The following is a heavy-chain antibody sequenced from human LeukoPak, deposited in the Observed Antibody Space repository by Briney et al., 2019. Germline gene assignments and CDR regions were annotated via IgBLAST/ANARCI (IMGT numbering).Heavy chain of an antibody. D-gene: IGHD6-13*01. CDR3: AREALLAAAGTDKSGGWFDP. J-gene: IGHJ5*02. CDR2: IKQDGSEK. V-gene: IGHV3-7*03. Sequence: GGSLRLSCAASGFTFSNYAMSWVRQAPGKGLEWVANIKQDGSEKYNVDSVKGRFTISRDNAKNSLYLQMNSLRAEDTAVYYCAREALLAAAGTDKSGGWFDPWGQGTLVTVSS. CDR1: GFTFSNYA.